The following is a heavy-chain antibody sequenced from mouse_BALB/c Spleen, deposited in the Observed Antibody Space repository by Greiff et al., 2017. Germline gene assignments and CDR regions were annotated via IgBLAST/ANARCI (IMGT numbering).Heavy chain of an antibody. Sequence: QVQLKQSAAELARPGASVKMSCKASGYTFTSYTMHWVKQRPGQGLEWIGYINPSSGYTEYNQKFKDKTTLTADKSSSTAYMQLSSLTSEDSAVYYCARESEFVDYWGQGTSVTVSS. CDR2: INPSSGYT. CDR1: GYTFTSYT. CDR3: ARESEFVDY. J-gene: IGHJ4*01. V-gene: IGHV1-4*02.